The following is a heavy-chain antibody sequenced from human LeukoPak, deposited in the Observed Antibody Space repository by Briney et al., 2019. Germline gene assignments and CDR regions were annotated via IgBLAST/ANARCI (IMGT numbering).Heavy chain of an antibody. Sequence: GGSLRLSCAASGFTFSSYGMSWVRQAPGKGLEWVASISSSSSFIYYKESLKGRFTISRDNAKNSLFLQLNSLRVEDTAVYYCARDSPYSTTGYMDVWGKGTTVTVSS. J-gene: IGHJ6*03. V-gene: IGHV3-21*01. CDR2: ISSSSSFI. D-gene: IGHD2/OR15-2a*01. CDR3: ARDSPYSTTGYMDV. CDR1: GFTFSSYG.